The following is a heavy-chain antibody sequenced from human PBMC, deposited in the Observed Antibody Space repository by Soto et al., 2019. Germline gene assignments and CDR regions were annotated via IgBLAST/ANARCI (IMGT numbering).Heavy chain of an antibody. CDR3: ARDPPVETGYFKAMDV. Sequence: QVRLQESGPGLVKPSQTLSLTCTVSGGSIYTGDYYWSWIRQPPGKGLEWIGSIYYIGDTEYNPSLKSRLTMSVDTSKNQFSLRLTSVTAADTAVYYCARDPPVETGYFKAMDVWGQWTTVTVSS. D-gene: IGHD6-25*01. J-gene: IGHJ6*02. V-gene: IGHV4-30-4*01. CDR1: GGSIYTGDYY. CDR2: IYYIGDT.